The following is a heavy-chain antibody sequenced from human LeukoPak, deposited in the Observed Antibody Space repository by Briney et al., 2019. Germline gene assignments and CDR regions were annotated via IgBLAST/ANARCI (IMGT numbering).Heavy chain of an antibody. V-gene: IGHV4-4*07. J-gene: IGHJ3*02. CDR2: IYTSGSP. CDR3: ASSPGGTGAFDI. Sequence: SETLSLTCTVSGGSISSYYWSWIRQPAGEGLEWIGRIYTSGSPNYNPSLKSRVTISLDTSKNQFSLKLYSVTAADTAVYYCASSPGGTGAFDIWGQRTTVTVSS. CDR1: GGSISSYY. D-gene: IGHD1-1*01.